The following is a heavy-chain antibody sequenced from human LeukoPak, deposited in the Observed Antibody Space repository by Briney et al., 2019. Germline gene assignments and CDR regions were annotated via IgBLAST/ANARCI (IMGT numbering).Heavy chain of an antibody. Sequence: GGSLRLSCAASGFTFSTYAITWVRQAPGKGLEWVSTISGSGGTTYYADSVKGRFTISGDNSRNTLYLQLNSLRAEDTAVYYCAKNDPIVGATYFDYWGQGTLVTVSS. D-gene: IGHD1-26*01. J-gene: IGHJ4*02. V-gene: IGHV3-23*01. CDR3: AKNDPIVGATYFDY. CDR2: ISGSGGTT. CDR1: GFTFSTYA.